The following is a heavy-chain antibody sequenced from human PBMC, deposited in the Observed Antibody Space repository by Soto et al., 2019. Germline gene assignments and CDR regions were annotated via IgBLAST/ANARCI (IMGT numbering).Heavy chain of an antibody. D-gene: IGHD2-15*01. CDR3: AREGYRPGPYYYYGMDV. J-gene: IGHJ6*02. CDR1: GGTFSSYA. V-gene: IGHV1-69*01. CDR2: IIPIFGTA. Sequence: QVQLVQSGAEVKKPGSSVKVSCKASGGTFSSYAISWVRQAPGQGLEWMGGIIPIFGTANYAQKFQGRVTITADESTSTAYKELSSLRSEDTAVYYCAREGYRPGPYYYYGMDVWGQGTTVTVSS.